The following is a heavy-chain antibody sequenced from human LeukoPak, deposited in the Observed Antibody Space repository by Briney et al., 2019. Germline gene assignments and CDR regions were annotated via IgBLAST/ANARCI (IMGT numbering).Heavy chain of an antibody. CDR2: ISYDGSNK. Sequence: GRSLRLSCAASGFTFSSYAMHWVRQAPGKGLEWVAVISYDGSNKYYADSVKGRFTISRDNYKHTLDLQMNSLRAEDTAVYYCARGSLCSGGSCYFDYYYYGMDVWGQGATVTVSS. J-gene: IGHJ6*02. V-gene: IGHV3-30*04. CDR1: GFTFSSYA. D-gene: IGHD2-15*01. CDR3: ARGSLCSGGSCYFDYYYYGMDV.